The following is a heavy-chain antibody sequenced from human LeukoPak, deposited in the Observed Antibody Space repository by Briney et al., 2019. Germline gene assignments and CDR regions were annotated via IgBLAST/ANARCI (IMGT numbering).Heavy chain of an antibody. CDR2: ISYDGSNK. CDR1: GFTFSSYG. CDR3: AKDARGYSYLTPVDY. V-gene: IGHV3-30*18. D-gene: IGHD5-18*01. Sequence: GGSLRLSCAASGFTFSSYGMHWVRQAPGKGLEWVAVISYDGSNKYYADSVKGRFTISRDNSKNTLYLQMNSLRAEDTAVYYCAKDARGYSYLTPVDYWGQGTLVTVSS. J-gene: IGHJ4*02.